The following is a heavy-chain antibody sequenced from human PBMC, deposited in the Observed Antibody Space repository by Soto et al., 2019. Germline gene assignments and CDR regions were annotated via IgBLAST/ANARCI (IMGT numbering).Heavy chain of an antibody. Sequence: ASVKVSCKTSGDTFTNFGLSWVRQAPGQGLEWMGWIATYNSNKNYAQKFQGRLTLTTDTSTSTGYMELKSLEYDDTAVYYCARVLRGVVNWFDPSGQGTLVTVSS. D-gene: IGHD3-10*01. CDR2: IATYNSNK. CDR1: GDTFTNFG. CDR3: ARVLRGVVNWFDP. J-gene: IGHJ5*02. V-gene: IGHV1-18*01.